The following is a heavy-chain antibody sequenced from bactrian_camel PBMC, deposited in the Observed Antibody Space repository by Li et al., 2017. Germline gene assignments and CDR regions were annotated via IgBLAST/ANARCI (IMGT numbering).Heavy chain of an antibody. CDR1: GTGYSRDC. V-gene: IGHV3S6*01. J-gene: IGHJ4*01. CDR3: AGAPVVNSPTEPYEYSY. D-gene: IGHD2*01. CDR2: IETDGST. Sequence: VQLVESGGGSVQAGGSLRLSCVASGTGYSRDCMAWVRQAPEKEREGVALIETDGSTKYAVSVKGRFTISKDSAKNTLYLQMENLKPEDTAMYYCAGAPVVNSPTEPYEYSYWGQGTQVTVS.